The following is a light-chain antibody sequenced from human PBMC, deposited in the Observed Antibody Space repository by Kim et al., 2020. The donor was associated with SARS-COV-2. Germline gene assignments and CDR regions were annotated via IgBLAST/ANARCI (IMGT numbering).Light chain of an antibody. J-gene: IGLJ3*02. CDR3: QAWDSGTAV. V-gene: IGLV3-1*01. CDR2: QDA. Sequence: VSPGQTASITCSGHKLGDKYACWFQQKSAQSPILVIYQDAMRPSGIPERFSGSNSGNTATLTISGTQAMDEAEYYCQAWDSGTAVFGGGTQLTVL. CDR1: KLGDKY.